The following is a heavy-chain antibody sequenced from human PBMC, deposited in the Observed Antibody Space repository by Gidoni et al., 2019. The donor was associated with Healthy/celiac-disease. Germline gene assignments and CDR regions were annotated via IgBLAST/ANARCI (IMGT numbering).Heavy chain of an antibody. CDR3: AKGAAASDY. V-gene: IGHV3-23*01. D-gene: IGHD2-2*01. CDR2: ISGSGGST. Sequence: EVQLLESVVGLVQPGGSLRLSCAASGFTVSRYAMSSVRQDPGKGLEWVSDISGSGGSTYYADSEKGRFTISRDNSKNTLYLQRNSLRAEDTAVYYCAKGAAASDYWGQGTLVTVSS. J-gene: IGHJ4*02. CDR1: GFTVSRYA.